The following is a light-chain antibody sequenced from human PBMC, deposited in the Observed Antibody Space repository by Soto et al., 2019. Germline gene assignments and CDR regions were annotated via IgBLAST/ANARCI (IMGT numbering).Light chain of an antibody. V-gene: IGKV3-20*01. J-gene: IGKJ4*01. CDR1: QSVSSNF. CDR3: RQYGRSLGFA. Sequence: EIVLTQSPGTLSLSPGERATLSCRASQSVSSNFLAWYQEKPGQAPRLLIYGASSRATGIPDRFSGSGSGTDFTHTISRLEPEDFAVYYCRQYGRSLGFALGGGTKEEIK. CDR2: GAS.